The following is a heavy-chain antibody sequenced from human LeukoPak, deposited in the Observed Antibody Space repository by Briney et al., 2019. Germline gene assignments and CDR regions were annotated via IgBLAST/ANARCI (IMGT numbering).Heavy chain of an antibody. CDR2: INSDGSST. V-gene: IGHV3-74*01. D-gene: IGHD4-23*01. Sequence: PGGSLRLSCAASGFTFSSYWMHWVRQAPGKGLVWVSRINSDGSSTRYADSVKGRFTISRDNAKNTLYLQMNSLRAEDTAVYYCARADDGVYSWVNYWGQGTLVTVSS. CDR1: GFTFSSYW. CDR3: ARADDGVYSWVNY. J-gene: IGHJ4*02.